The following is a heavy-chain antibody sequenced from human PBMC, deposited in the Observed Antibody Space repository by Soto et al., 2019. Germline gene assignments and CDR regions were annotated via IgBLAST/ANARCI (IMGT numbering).Heavy chain of an antibody. CDR1: GFTFSSYS. J-gene: IGHJ6*02. CDR2: ISSSSSTI. Sequence: PGGSLRLSCAASGFTFSSYSMNWVRQAPGKGLEWVSYISSSSSTIYYADSVKGRFTISRDNAKNSLYLQMNSLRDEDTAVYYCARDSGSYPPPDYGMDVWGQGTTVTVSS. D-gene: IGHD1-26*01. V-gene: IGHV3-48*02. CDR3: ARDSGSYPPPDYGMDV.